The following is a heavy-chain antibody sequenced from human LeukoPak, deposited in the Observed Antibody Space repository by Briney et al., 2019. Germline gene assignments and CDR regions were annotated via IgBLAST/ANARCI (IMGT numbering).Heavy chain of an antibody. CDR3: ARDSPPAYCSGGSCCFDY. V-gene: IGHV4-61*02. CDR1: GGSISSSSYY. CDR2: IYTSGST. Sequence: SETLSLTCTVSGGSISSSSYYWSWIRQPAGKGLEWIGRIYTSGSTDYNPSLKSRVTISKDTSKNEFSLKLSSVTAADTAVYYCARDSPPAYCSGGSCCFDYWGQGTLVTVSS. J-gene: IGHJ4*02. D-gene: IGHD2-15*01.